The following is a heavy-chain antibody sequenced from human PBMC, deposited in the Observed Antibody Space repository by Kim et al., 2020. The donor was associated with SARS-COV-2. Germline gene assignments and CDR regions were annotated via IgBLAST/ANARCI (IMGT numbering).Heavy chain of an antibody. CDR3: AKWENGFY. Sequence: GGGTSYADAVKGRFTVSSDKSKNTLSLQMDSLGVEDTAVYYCAKWENGFYWGQGTLVSVSS. V-gene: IGHV3-53*01. J-gene: IGHJ4*02. CDR2: GGGT. D-gene: IGHD1-26*01.